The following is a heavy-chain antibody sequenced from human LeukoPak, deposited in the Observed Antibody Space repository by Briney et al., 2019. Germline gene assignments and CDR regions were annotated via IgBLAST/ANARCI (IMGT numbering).Heavy chain of an antibody. CDR1: GFTFSSSA. CDR2: INNVASHI. J-gene: IGHJ4*02. V-gene: IGHV3-21*01. D-gene: IGHD3-9*01. CDR3: ARDPTHYLRYGYFDY. Sequence: KPGGSLRPSCAASGFTFSSSAMNWVRQAPGKGLEWVSSINNVASHIYYAGSVRGRFTISRDNAKNLLYLQMDSLRAEDTAVYYCARDPTHYLRYGYFDYWGQGTLVTVSS.